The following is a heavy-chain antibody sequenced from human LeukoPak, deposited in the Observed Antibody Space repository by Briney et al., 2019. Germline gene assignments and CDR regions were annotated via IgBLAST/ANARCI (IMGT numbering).Heavy chain of an antibody. Sequence: GGSVRLSCAASGFTFSSYAMHWVRQAPGKGLEYVSAISSNGGSTYYANSVKGRSTISRDNSKNTLYLQMGSLRAEDMAVYYCARPKYCSSTSCFDFDYWGQGTLLTVSS. CDR3: ARPKYCSSTSCFDFDY. D-gene: IGHD2-2*01. CDR2: ISSNGGST. V-gene: IGHV3-64*01. CDR1: GFTFSSYA. J-gene: IGHJ4*02.